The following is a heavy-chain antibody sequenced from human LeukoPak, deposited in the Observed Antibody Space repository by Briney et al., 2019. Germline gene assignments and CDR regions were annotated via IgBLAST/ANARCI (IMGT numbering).Heavy chain of an antibody. CDR2: IRSKAYDGTA. Sequence: QSGGSLRLSCTASRFSFGDYAMTWVRQAPGKGLEGVGFIRSKAYDGTAEYAASVKGSFTISRDDSKSIANLQTNSLKTGDEVVYYCPASEPRDYDGLDVWGQGTKVTVSS. CDR3: PASEPRDYDGLDV. V-gene: IGHV3-49*04. CDR1: RFSFGDYA. J-gene: IGHJ6*02. D-gene: IGHD1-14*01.